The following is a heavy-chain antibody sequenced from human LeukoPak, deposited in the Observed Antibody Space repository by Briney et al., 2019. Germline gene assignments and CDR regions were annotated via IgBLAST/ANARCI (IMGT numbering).Heavy chain of an antibody. D-gene: IGHD6-13*01. V-gene: IGHV1-8*01. CDR2: MNPNSGNT. J-gene: IGHJ4*02. Sequence: RGASVKVSCKASGYTFTSYDINWVRQAPGQGLEWMGWMNPNSGNTGYAQKFQGRVTMTRNTSISTAYMELSSLRSEDTAVYYCATLYSSSWYGGYYFDYWGQGTLVTVSS. CDR3: ATLYSSSWYGGYYFDY. CDR1: GYTFTSYD.